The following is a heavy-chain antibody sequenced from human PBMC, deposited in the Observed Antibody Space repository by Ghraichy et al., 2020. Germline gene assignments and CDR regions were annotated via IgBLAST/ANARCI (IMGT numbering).Heavy chain of an antibody. CDR2: IYYSGST. D-gene: IGHD2-21*01. Sequence: SETLSLTCTVSGGSISSYYWSWIRQPPGKGLEWIGYIYYSGSTNYNPSLKSRVTISVDTSKNQFSLKLSSVTAADTAVYYCAGRACGGDCYSYGYYYYYYMDVWGKGTTVTVSS. CDR1: GGSISSYY. V-gene: IGHV4-59*01. CDR3: AGRACGGDCYSYGYYYYYYMDV. J-gene: IGHJ6*03.